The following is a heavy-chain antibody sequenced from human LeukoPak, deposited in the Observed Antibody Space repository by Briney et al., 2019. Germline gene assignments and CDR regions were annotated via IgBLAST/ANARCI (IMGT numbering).Heavy chain of an antibody. Sequence: GASLRVSCKASGYTFTSYGISWVRQAPGQGLEWVAWVSAYNGNTNYAQKLQGRVTMTTDTSTSTAYMEIRSLRSDETAVYYSAREGRMSNVGVVGAAADAFDIWGQGTMVTVSS. CDR2: VSAYNGNT. V-gene: IGHV1-18*01. CDR1: GYTFTSYG. J-gene: IGHJ3*02. D-gene: IGHD2-15*01. CDR3: AREGRMSNVGVVGAAADAFDI.